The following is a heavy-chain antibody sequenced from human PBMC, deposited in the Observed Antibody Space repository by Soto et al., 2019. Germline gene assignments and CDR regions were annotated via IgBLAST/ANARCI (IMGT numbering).Heavy chain of an antibody. Sequence: SRTLSLTYAIYGDTVSSNSAACNYLRQCASRGREWLGRTYYRSTLYNDYAVSVNSRITINPDTSNNQFSLQLNSVTPEDTAVYYSARVPYSSGWYYYGMDVWGQGTTVTVSS. CDR1: GDTVSSNSAA. J-gene: IGHJ6*02. CDR2: TYYRSTLYN. D-gene: IGHD6-19*01. V-gene: IGHV6-1*01. CDR3: ARVPYSSGWYYYGMDV.